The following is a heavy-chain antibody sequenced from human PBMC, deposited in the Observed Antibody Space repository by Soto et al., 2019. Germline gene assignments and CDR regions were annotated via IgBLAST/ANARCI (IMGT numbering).Heavy chain of an antibody. J-gene: IGHJ4*02. CDR3: ARDRSYYYETSGYPFDY. D-gene: IGHD3-22*01. V-gene: IGHV1-18*01. CDR1: GYSFDRYG. Sequence: ASVKVSCKASGYSFDRYGISWVRQAPGQRPEWMGWISADNGDTGFSQKVQGRLTLTTDTSTNTAYMDLRSLSSDDTAVYYCARDRSYYYETSGYPFDYWGQGTQVTVSS. CDR2: ISADNGDT.